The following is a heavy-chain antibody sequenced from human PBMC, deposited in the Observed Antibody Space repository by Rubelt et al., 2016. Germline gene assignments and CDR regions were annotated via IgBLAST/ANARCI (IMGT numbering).Heavy chain of an antibody. CDR1: GYPFATSA. CDR3: ARFALPAVTTAYYYYALDV. D-gene: IGHD4-17*01. J-gene: IGHJ6*02. Sequence: QVQLVQSGAEVKRPGASVKVSCKASGYPFATSAMHWVRQAPGQRLEWMGWIDAGNGDTNYSINLQGRVTFTRDTSASKAYMELRSLRSEDSAVYYCARFALPAVTTAYYYYALDVWGQGTTVTVSS. CDR2: IDAGNGDT. V-gene: IGHV1-3*01.